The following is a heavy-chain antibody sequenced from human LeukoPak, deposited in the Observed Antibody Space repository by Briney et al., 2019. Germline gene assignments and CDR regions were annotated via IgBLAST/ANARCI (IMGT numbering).Heavy chain of an antibody. V-gene: IGHV3-30*18. CDR2: ISYDGSNK. CDR3: AKDGNLFGVLLNYFDY. Sequence: GGSLRLSCAASGFTFSSYGMHWVRQAPGKGLEWVAVISYDGSNKYYADSVKGRFTISRDNSKNTLYLQMNSLRAEDTAVYYCAKDGNLFGVLLNYFDYWGQGTLVTVSS. CDR1: GFTFSSYG. J-gene: IGHJ4*02. D-gene: IGHD3-10*01.